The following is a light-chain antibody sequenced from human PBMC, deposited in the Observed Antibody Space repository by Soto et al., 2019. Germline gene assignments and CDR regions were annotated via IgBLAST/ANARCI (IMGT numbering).Light chain of an antibody. V-gene: IGKV1-39*01. Sequence: DIQMTQSPSSLSASVGDRVTITCRASQSISSYLNWYQQKPGKAPKVLISGASSLQSGVPLRFSGSGSGTDFTLTISSLQSEDVASYYCQQSHSTPLTFGGGTKLEIK. CDR2: GAS. J-gene: IGKJ4*01. CDR3: QQSHSTPLT. CDR1: QSISSY.